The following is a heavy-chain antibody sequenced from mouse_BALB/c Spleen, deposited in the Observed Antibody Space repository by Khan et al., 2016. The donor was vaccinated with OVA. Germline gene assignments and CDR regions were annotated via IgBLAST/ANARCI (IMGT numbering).Heavy chain of an antibody. V-gene: IGHV1-7*01. Sequence: QVQLQQSGAELAKPGASVKMSCKVSGYTFSNYWIHWVKQRPGQGLEWIGYIIPSSGYTYYNQTFNDKATLTTDKSSSTSYMQLSSLTSEDSAGYYCSRDRIDYWGQGTTLTVSS. CDR3: SRDRIDY. J-gene: IGHJ2*01. CDR1: GYTFSNYW. CDR2: IIPSSGYT.